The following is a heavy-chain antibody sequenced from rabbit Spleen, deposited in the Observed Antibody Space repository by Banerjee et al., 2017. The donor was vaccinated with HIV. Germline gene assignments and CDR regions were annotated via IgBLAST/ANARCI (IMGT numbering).Heavy chain of an antibody. CDR3: ARADVGGSIIL. V-gene: IGHV1S7*01. D-gene: IGHD1-1*01. CDR2: IYPTTDTT. CDR1: GFTLSSYY. Sequence: QMKESGGGLVQPGGTMKLSCKASGFTLSSYYMNWVRKAPGKGLEWIGIIYPTTDTTYYASWVNGRFPISSDNAQKTVDLQMNSLTAADTATYFCARADVGGSIILWGPGTLVTV. J-gene: IGHJ6*01.